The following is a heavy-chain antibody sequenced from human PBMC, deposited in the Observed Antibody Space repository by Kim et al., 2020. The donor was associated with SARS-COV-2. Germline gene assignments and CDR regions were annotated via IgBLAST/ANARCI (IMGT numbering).Heavy chain of an antibody. V-gene: IGHV3-9*01. CDR3: ARVHSVVEHGAFDI. J-gene: IGHJ3*02. CDR1: GFTFGDYA. CDR2: ISWSSGSI. D-gene: IGHD1-1*01. Sequence: GGSLRLSCAASGFTFGDYAMHWVRQGPAKGLEWVSGISWSSGSIDYADSVKGRFTISRDNAKNSLYLQMNSLRAEDTALYWCARVHSVVEHGAFDIWGQGTVVPV.